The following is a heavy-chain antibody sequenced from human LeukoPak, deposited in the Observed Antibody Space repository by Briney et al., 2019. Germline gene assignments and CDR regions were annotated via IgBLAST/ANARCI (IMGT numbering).Heavy chain of an antibody. J-gene: IGHJ5*02. D-gene: IGHD2-8*01. CDR2: ISYDGSNK. V-gene: IGHV3-30*03. CDR1: GFTFSSYG. CDR3: ARDLMEVA. Sequence: PGGSPRLSCAASGFTFSSYGMHWVRQAPGKGLEWVAVISYDGSNKYYADSVKGRFSISRDNSKNTLYLQMNSLRAEDTAVYYCARDLMEVAWSQGTLVTVSS.